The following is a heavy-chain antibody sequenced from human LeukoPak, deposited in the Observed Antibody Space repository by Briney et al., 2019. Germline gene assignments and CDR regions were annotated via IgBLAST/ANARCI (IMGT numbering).Heavy chain of an antibody. Sequence: PGGSLRLSCVASGFTFSTYGMIWVRQAPGKGPEWVSVVSNSGDSTNYADSVKGRFTISRDNSKNTLYLQMNSLRAEDTAVYYCARDGQQLVLYYFQHWGQGTLVTVSS. CDR1: GFTFSTYG. CDR3: ARDGQQLVLYYFQH. D-gene: IGHD6-13*01. CDR2: VSNSGDST. J-gene: IGHJ1*01. V-gene: IGHV3-23*01.